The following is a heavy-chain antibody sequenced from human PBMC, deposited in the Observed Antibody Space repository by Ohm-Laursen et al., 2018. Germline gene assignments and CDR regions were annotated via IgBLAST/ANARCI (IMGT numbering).Heavy chain of an antibody. CDR3: ARGPNIYSVFYPCDY. CDR1: GYTFSNYG. V-gene: IGHV1-18*01. J-gene: IGHJ4*02. Sequence: ASVKVSCKASGYTFSNYGISWVRQAPGQGLEWMGWISAYNGDLDYAQKFKGRVTMTRDTSISTAYMELTRLNSDDTAVYYCARGPNIYSVFYPCDYWGQGTLVTVSS. D-gene: IGHD2-15*01. CDR2: ISAYNGDL.